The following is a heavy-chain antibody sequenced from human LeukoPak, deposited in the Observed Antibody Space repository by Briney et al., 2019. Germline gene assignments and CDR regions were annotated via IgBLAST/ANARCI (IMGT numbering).Heavy chain of an antibody. CDR2: ISYDGSNK. CDR3: ARDVPYYTPTVAGTQGIGD. D-gene: IGHD6-19*01. Sequence: QAGGSLRLSCAASGFTFSSYAMHWVRQAPGKGLEWVAVISYDGSNKYYADSVKGRFTISRDNSKNAMFLQMNSLGPEDTALYYCARDVPYYTPTVAGTQGIGDWGQGTLVTVSS. J-gene: IGHJ4*02. CDR1: GFTFSSYA. V-gene: IGHV3-30*04.